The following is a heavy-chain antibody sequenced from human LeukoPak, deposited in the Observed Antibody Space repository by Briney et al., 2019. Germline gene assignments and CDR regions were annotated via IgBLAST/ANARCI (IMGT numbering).Heavy chain of an antibody. J-gene: IGHJ4*02. CDR2: IHDSGST. CDR3: ARHLNGGAYPLDH. D-gene: IGHD3-9*01. Sequence: KPSETLSLTCTFSGGSIRSYSWSWVRQPPGKGLEWMAHIHDSGSTYYNPSLKSRLTMSVDTSMNQFSLRLSSVTAADTAVYYCARHLNGGAYPLDHWGQGTLVTVSS. V-gene: IGHV4-59*08. CDR1: GGSIRSYS.